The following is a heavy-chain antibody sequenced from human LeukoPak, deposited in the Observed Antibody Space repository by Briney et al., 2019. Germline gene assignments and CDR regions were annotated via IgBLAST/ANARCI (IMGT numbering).Heavy chain of an antibody. Sequence: PAGGSLRISCAASGFTFSSYWMTLVRQGQGQVLEWVADVNQDGSETYYVDFVKGRFTISRDNAKNSLYLQMNSLRVEDTAICYCARGRYTSGWDPFDYWGQGTLVTVSS. CDR3: ARGRYTSGWDPFDY. CDR2: VNQDGSET. V-gene: IGHV3-7*01. D-gene: IGHD6-19*01. CDR1: GFTFSSYW. J-gene: IGHJ4*02.